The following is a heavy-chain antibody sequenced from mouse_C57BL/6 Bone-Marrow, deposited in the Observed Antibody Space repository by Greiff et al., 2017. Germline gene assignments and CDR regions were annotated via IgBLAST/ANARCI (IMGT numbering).Heavy chain of an antibody. CDR3: ARDELGHEYYFDY. Sequence: QVQLQQPGAELVKPGASVKMSCTASGYTFTSYWITWVKQRPGQGLEWIGDIYPGSGSTNYNEKFKSKATLTVDTSSSTAYMQLSSLTSEDSAVYYCARDELGHEYYFDYWGQGTTLTVSS. V-gene: IGHV1-55*01. CDR1: GYTFTSYW. CDR2: IYPGSGST. J-gene: IGHJ2*01. D-gene: IGHD4-1*01.